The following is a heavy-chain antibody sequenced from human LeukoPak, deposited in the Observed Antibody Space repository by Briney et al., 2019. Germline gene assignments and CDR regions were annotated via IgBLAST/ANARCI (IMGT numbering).Heavy chain of an antibody. Sequence: GGSLRLSCAASGFTFSSYEMNWVRQAPGKGLEWVSYISSSGSTIYYADSVKGRFTISRDNAKNSLYLQMNSLRAEDTAVYYCAKDRSCSSSSCHGVVDYWGQGALVTVSS. D-gene: IGHD2-2*01. V-gene: IGHV3-48*03. CDR2: ISSSGSTI. CDR3: AKDRSCSSSSCHGVVDY. J-gene: IGHJ4*02. CDR1: GFTFSSYE.